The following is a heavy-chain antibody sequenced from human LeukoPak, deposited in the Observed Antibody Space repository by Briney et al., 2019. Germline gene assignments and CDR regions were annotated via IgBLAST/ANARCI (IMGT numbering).Heavy chain of an antibody. Sequence: SETLPLTCTVSGGSISSSSYYCGWIRQPPGKGLEWIGSIYYSGSTYYNPSLKSRVTISVDTSKNQFSLKLSSVTAADTAVYYCARHSYRIQLWLLLDYWGQGTLVTVSS. CDR1: GGSISSSSYY. J-gene: IGHJ4*02. V-gene: IGHV4-39*01. D-gene: IGHD5-18*01. CDR3: ARHSYRIQLWLLLDY. CDR2: IYYSGST.